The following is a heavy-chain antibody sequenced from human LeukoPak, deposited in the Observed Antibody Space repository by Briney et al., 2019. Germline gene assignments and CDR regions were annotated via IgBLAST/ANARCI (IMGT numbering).Heavy chain of an antibody. Sequence: GGSLRLSCADSRFTFINAWMCCGCAAPGEGVEWVGRIKSKTDGGTTDYAAPVKGRFTISRDDSKNTLYLQMNSLKTEDTAVDYCTTGRYSYAFDYWGQGTLVTVSS. J-gene: IGHJ4*02. CDR3: TTGRYSYAFDY. CDR2: IKSKTDGGTT. V-gene: IGHV3-15*01. CDR1: RFTFINAW. D-gene: IGHD5-18*01.